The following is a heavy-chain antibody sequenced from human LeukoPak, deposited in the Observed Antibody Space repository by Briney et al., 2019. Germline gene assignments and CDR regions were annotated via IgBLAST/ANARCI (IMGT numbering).Heavy chain of an antibody. J-gene: IGHJ4*02. V-gene: IGHV1-46*01. CDR1: GYTFTSYY. CDR3: AREGKLQDFDY. D-gene: IGHD4-11*01. CDR2: INLSGGST. Sequence: ASVKVSCKASGYTFTSYYMHWVRQAPGQGLEWMGIINLSGGSTSYAQKFQGRVTMTRGTSTSTVYMELSSLRSEDTAVYYCAREGKLQDFDYWGQGTLVTVSS.